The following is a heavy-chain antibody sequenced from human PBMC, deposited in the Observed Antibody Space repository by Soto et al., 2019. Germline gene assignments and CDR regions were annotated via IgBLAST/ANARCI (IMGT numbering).Heavy chain of an antibody. CDR3: AYLNY. V-gene: IGHV4-39*01. CDR1: GGCISSSSYY. CDR2: IYYSGST. Sequence: SETMSLTSTVCGGCISSSSYYWGWIRQPPGKGLEWIGSIYYSGSTYYNPSLKSRVTISVDTSKNQFSLKLSSVTAADTAVYYCAYLNYWGQGTLVTLSS. J-gene: IGHJ4*02.